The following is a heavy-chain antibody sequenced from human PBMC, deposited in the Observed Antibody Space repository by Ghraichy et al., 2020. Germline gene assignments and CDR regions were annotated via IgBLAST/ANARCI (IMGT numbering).Heavy chain of an antibody. D-gene: IGHD2-2*01. Sequence: SVKVSCKASGGTFSSYAISWVRQAPGQGLEWMGGIIPIFGTANYAQKFQGRVTITADKSTSTAYMELSSLRSEDTAVYYCAHSIVVVPAAEYNWFDPWGQGTLVTVSS. CDR1: GGTFSSYA. V-gene: IGHV1-69*06. CDR3: AHSIVVVPAAEYNWFDP. CDR2: IIPIFGTA. J-gene: IGHJ5*02.